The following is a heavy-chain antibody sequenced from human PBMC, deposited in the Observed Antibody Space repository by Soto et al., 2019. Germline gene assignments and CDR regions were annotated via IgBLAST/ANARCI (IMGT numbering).Heavy chain of an antibody. J-gene: IGHJ4*02. CDR3: AKRSSSSTFDY. CDR2: ISVSNDST. V-gene: IGHV3-23*01. Sequence: EVQLLESGGGLVQPGKSLRLSCAASGFTFSSYAMSWVRQAPGKGLKWVSIISVSNDSTDYADSVKGRFTISRDKSKNTLYLQMNSMRAEDTAVYYCAKRSSSSTFDYWGQGTLVTVSS. D-gene: IGHD6-6*01. CDR1: GFTFSSYA.